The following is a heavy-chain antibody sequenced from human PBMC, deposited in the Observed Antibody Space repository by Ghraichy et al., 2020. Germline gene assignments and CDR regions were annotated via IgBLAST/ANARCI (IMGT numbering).Heavy chain of an antibody. Sequence: GSLRLSCAASGFTFSSYAMHWVRQAPGKGLEWVAVISYDGSNKYYADSVKGRFTISRDNSKNTLYLQMNSLRAEDTAVYYCARDEVDTAMVSFIDYWGQGTLVTVSS. D-gene: IGHD5-18*01. CDR2: ISYDGSNK. CDR3: ARDEVDTAMVSFIDY. V-gene: IGHV3-30-3*01. J-gene: IGHJ4*02. CDR1: GFTFSSYA.